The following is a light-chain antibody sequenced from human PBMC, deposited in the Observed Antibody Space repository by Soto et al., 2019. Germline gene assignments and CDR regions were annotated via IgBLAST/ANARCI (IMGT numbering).Light chain of an antibody. Sequence: EIVLTQSPGTLSLSPGEGATLSCRASQTISNTYLAWYQQKPGQAPRLLNYGASSRATGIPDRFSGSGSGTVSTLTSSGLEPEVSAGYCGQSGGRTVFTFGPGTKVDIK. CDR3: QSGGRTVFT. J-gene: IGKJ3*01. CDR1: QTISNTY. CDR2: GAS. V-gene: IGKV3-20*01.